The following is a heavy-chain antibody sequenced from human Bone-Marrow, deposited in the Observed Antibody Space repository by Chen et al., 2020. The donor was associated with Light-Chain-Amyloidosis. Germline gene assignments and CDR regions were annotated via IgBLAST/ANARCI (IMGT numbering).Heavy chain of an antibody. J-gene: IGHJ2*01. Sequence: QVQLQESGPGLVQPSETLSLTCSVSGVSITSGGYYWTWIRQRPGKDLEWIGYIHYSGNTLYNPTLKSRLTISRDTSKNQFSLNVSSVTAADTAVYYCATEVSTGGKNWNFHLWGRGTLVTVSS. CDR2: IHYSGNT. V-gene: IGHV4-31*03. D-gene: IGHD3-10*01. CDR1: GVSITSGGYY. CDR3: ATEVSTGGKNWNFHL.